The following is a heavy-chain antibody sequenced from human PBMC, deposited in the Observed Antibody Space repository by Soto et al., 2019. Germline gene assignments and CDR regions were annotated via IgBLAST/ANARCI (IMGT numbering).Heavy chain of an antibody. Sequence: SETLSLTCAVSSGSISSSNWWSWVRQPPGKGLEWIGEIYHSGSTNYNPSLKSRVTISVDKSKNQFSLKLSSVTAADTAVYYCARDKGLTMVRGVISGDDAFDIWGQGTMVTVSS. J-gene: IGHJ3*02. CDR1: SGSISSSNW. V-gene: IGHV4-4*02. D-gene: IGHD3-10*01. CDR3: ARDKGLTMVRGVISGDDAFDI. CDR2: IYHSGST.